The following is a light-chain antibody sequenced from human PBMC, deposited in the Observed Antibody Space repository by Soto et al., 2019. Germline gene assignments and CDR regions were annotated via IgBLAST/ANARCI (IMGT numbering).Light chain of an antibody. Sequence: DIVMTQSPDSLAVSLGERATINCKSSQSVLYSSNNKNYLAWYQQKPGQPPKLLIYWASTRESGVPDRFSGSGSGTDFTLTISSLQAEDVAVYYCQQYYRTHPWPFGQGTKVEIK. CDR1: QSVLYSSNNKNY. CDR3: QQYYRTHPWP. V-gene: IGKV4-1*01. CDR2: WAS. J-gene: IGKJ1*01.